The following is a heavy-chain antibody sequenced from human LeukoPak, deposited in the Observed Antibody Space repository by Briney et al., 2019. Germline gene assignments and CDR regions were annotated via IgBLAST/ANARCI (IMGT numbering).Heavy chain of an antibody. CDR1: GGTFSSYA. J-gene: IGHJ6*03. CDR2: IIPIFGTA. CDR3: ATANLGSAAGQNYYYYYYMDV. D-gene: IGHD6-13*01. Sequence: SAKVSCKASGGTFSSYAISWVRQAPGQGLEWMGGIIPIFGTANYAQKFQGRVTITTDESTSTAYMELSSLRSEDTAVYYCATANLGSAAGQNYYYYYYMDVWGKGTTVTVSS. V-gene: IGHV1-69*05.